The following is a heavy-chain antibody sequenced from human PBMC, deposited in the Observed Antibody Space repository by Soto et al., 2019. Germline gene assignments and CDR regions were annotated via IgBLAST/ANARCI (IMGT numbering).Heavy chain of an antibody. D-gene: IGHD2-2*01. J-gene: IGHJ4*02. CDR3: AREDSIIIPAVSDF. CDR2: ISKSDYT. V-gene: IGHV3-21*01. Sequence: GGSLRLSCTVSGFAFNNYGINWVRQAPGKGLEWVSSISKSDYTYYSDSVKGRFAISGDNAKSSVSLQMNTLRVGDTAVYYCAREDSIIIPAVSDFWGQGTLVTVSS. CDR1: GFAFNNYG.